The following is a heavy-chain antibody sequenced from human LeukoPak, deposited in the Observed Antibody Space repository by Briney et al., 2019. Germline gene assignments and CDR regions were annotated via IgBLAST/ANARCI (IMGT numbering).Heavy chain of an antibody. V-gene: IGHV4-59*01. Sequence: KPSETLSPTCTVSGDSINNYYWSSIRQPPGKGLEWIGYIYYSGSTNYNPSLKSRVTISVDTSKNQFSLKLNSVTAADTAVYYCARYRNEALFAFDIWGQGTMVTVSS. CDR2: IYYSGST. D-gene: IGHD1-14*01. CDR3: ARYRNEALFAFDI. CDR1: GDSINNYY. J-gene: IGHJ3*02.